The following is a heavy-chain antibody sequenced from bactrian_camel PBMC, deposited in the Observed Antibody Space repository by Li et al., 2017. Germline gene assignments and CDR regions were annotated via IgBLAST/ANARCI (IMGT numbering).Heavy chain of an antibody. D-gene: IGHD2*01. Sequence: QLVESGGGSVQSGGSLRLSCALSVLAYSSICMGWFRQVPGKERELVSSIRTSDGSINYADSVKGRFTISLDNDRKTLYLQMDSLKPEDTALYYCAARSSACGGIWARAGVYRYWGQGTQVTVS. CDR2: IRTSDGSI. CDR1: VLAYSSIC. J-gene: IGHJ4*01. V-gene: IGHV3S68*01. CDR3: AARSSACGGIWARAGVYRY.